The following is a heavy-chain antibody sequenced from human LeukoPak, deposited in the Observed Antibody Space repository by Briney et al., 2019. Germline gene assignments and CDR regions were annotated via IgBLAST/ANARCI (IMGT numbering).Heavy chain of an antibody. J-gene: IGHJ6*02. CDR2: IYYSGST. D-gene: IGHD6-19*01. V-gene: IGHV4-59*08. CDR1: GGSISSYY. Sequence: SETLSLTCTVSGGSISSYYWSWIRQPPGKGLEWIGYIYYSGSTNYNPSLKSRVTISVDTSKNQFSLKLSSVTAADTAVYHCARHTGWSYSYYYGMDVWGQGTTVTVSS. CDR3: ARHTGWSYSYYYGMDV.